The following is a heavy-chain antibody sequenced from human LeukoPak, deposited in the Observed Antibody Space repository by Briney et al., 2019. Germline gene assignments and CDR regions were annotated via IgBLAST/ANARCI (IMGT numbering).Heavy chain of an antibody. CDR3: AKDTPSWGTGYYFDY. D-gene: IGHD3-16*01. CDR1: GFTFSSYG. CDR2: IVADGATT. Sequence: GGSLRLSCIASGFTFSSYGMTWVRQAPGKGPGWVSAIVADGATTYYADSVRGRFTISKDNSKNTLYLQMDSLRAEDTALYYCAKDTPSWGTGYYFDYWGQGTLVTVSS. J-gene: IGHJ4*02. V-gene: IGHV3-23*01.